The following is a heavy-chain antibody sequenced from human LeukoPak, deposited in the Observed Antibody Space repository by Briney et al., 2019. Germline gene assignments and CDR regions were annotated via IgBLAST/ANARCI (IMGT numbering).Heavy chain of an antibody. CDR2: IYYSGST. CDR3: AREGTGRGSGYYYGLFDY. Sequence: PSETLSLTCTVSGGSISSGGHYWSWLRQLPGKGLERIGYIYYSGSTYYNPSLKSRVTISVDTSKNQISLNLNSVTAADTAVYYCAREGTGRGSGYYYGLFDYWGQGTLVTVSS. D-gene: IGHD3-22*01. CDR1: GGSISSGGHY. J-gene: IGHJ4*02. V-gene: IGHV4-31*03.